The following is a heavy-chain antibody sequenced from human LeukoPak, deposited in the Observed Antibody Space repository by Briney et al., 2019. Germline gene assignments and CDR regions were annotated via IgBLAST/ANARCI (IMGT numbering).Heavy chain of an antibody. CDR2: IYPDDSDT. D-gene: IGHD3-10*01. CDR1: GYRFTSYW. Sequence: GESLKISCKGSGYRFTSYWIGWVRQLPGKGLEWMGIIYPDDSDTRYSPSFQGQVTISADKSISTAYLQWSSLKASDTAMYYCARLVRSWGSGSYHYYGMDVWGKGTTVTVSS. J-gene: IGHJ6*04. CDR3: ARLVRSWGSGSYHYYGMDV. V-gene: IGHV5-51*01.